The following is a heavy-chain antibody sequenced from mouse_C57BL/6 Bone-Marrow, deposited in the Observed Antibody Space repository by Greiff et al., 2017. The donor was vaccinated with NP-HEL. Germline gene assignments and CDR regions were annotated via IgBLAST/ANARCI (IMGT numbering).Heavy chain of an antibody. Sequence: QVQLQQSGAELVRPGASVTLSCKASGYTFTDYEMHWVKQTPVHGLEWIGAIDPETGGTAYNQKFKGKAILTAETSSSTAYMELRSLTSDDSAVYYCTRSTAQATYAMDYWGQGTSVTVSS. CDR2: IDPETGGT. D-gene: IGHD3-2*02. CDR3: TRSTAQATYAMDY. CDR1: GYTFTDYE. J-gene: IGHJ4*01. V-gene: IGHV1-15*01.